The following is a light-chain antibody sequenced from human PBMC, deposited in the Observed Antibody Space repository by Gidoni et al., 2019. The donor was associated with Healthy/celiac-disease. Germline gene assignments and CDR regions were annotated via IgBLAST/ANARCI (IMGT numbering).Light chain of an antibody. CDR3: QQSYSTPVA. V-gene: IGKV1-39*01. J-gene: IGKJ1*01. Sequence: DIQMTQSPSSLSASVGDRVTITCRASQSISSYLNWYQQKPGKDPKLLIYAESSLQSGVPSRFSGSGAGTDFTLTISSMQHEDFATYYCQQSYSTPVAFGQGTKVEIK. CDR1: QSISSY. CDR2: AES.